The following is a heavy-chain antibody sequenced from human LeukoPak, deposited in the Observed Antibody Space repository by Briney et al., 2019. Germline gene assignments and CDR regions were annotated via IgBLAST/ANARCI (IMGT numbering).Heavy chain of an antibody. CDR1: GFTFSDHY. J-gene: IGHJ3*02. D-gene: IGHD1-7*01. CDR2: TRNKANSYTT. CDR3: ATPNYHDAFDI. V-gene: IGHV3-72*01. Sequence: GGSLRLSCAASGFTFSDHYMDWVRQAPGKGLEWVGRTRNKANSYTTEYAASVKGRFTISRDDSKNSLYLQMNSLKTEDTAVYYCATPNYHDAFDIWGQGTMVTVSS.